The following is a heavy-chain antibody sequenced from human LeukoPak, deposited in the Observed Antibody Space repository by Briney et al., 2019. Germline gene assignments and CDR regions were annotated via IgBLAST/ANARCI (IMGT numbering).Heavy chain of an antibody. D-gene: IGHD2-2*01. Sequence: GGSLRLSCAASGFTFSSYWMHWVRQAPGKGLVWVSRINTDGSSTSYADSVKGRFTISRDNAKNTLYLQMNSLRAEDTAVYYCARADLPYCSSTSCYDAFDIWGQGTMVTVSS. J-gene: IGHJ3*02. V-gene: IGHV3-74*01. CDR3: ARADLPYCSSTSCYDAFDI. CDR2: INTDGSST. CDR1: GFTFSSYW.